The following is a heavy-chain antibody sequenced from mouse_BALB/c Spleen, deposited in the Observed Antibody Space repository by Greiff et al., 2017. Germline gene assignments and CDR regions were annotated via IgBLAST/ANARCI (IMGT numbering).Heavy chain of an antibody. CDR1: GFTFNTYA. CDR2: IRSKSNNYAT. CDR3: VRRGFDV. Sequence: EVKLVESGGGLVQPKGSLKLSCAASGFTFNTYAMNWVRQAPGKGLEWVARIRSKSNNYATYYADSVKDRFTISRDDSQSMLYLQMNNLKTEDTAMYYCVRRGFDVWGAGTTVTVSS. J-gene: IGHJ1*01. V-gene: IGHV10-1*02.